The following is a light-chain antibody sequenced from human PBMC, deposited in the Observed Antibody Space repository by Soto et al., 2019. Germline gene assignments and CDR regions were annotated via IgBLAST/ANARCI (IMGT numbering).Light chain of an antibody. CDR2: VDS. V-gene: IGLV3-21*02. Sequence: SYELTQPPSVSVAPGQTARITCGGNNIESKSVHWYQQRPAQSPVLVIYVDSDRPSGIPDRFSASTSGNTADLTISRVEAGDEADYYCQVWDTISGHYVFGSGTKVTVL. J-gene: IGLJ1*01. CDR1: NIESKS. CDR3: QVWDTISGHYV.